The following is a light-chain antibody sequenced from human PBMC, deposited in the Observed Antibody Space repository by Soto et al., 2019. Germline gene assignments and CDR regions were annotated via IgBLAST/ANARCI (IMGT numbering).Light chain of an antibody. V-gene: IGKV3-20*01. CDR2: EAI. CDR1: QTISRSS. Sequence: ETLLTQSPGTLSLSPGERATLSCRASQTISRSSLAWYQQKPGQAPRLLIYEAINRAAGIPDRFRGSGSGTDFTLTIDRLEPEDFATYYCQHFYDYPHSFGPGTKVDI. CDR3: QHFYDYPHS. J-gene: IGKJ3*01.